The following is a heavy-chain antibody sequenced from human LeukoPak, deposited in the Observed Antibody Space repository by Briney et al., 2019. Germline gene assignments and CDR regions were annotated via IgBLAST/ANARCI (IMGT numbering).Heavy chain of an antibody. D-gene: IGHD3-22*01. V-gene: IGHV3-48*03. CDR1: GLTLSNYW. Sequence: GGSLRLSCAVSGLTLSNYWMNWVRQAPGKGLEWVSYISSSDSTKYYADSVKGRFTISRDNAKNSLYLQMNSLRAEDTAVYYCAREAYYYDSSGYDYVYYFDYWGQGTLVTVSS. CDR2: ISSSDSTK. J-gene: IGHJ4*02. CDR3: AREAYYYDSSGYDYVYYFDY.